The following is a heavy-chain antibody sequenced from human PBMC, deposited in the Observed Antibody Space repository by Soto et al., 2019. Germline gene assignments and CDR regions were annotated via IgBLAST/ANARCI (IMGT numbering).Heavy chain of an antibody. Sequence: SETLSLTCTVSGGSISSYYWSWIRQPPGKGLEWIGYIYYSGSTNYNPSLKSRVTISVDTSKNQFSLKLSSVTAADTAVYYCAGGRCSSTSCYGYLHYYYYYGMDVWGQGTTVTVSS. CDR2: IYYSGST. J-gene: IGHJ6*02. D-gene: IGHD2-2*01. V-gene: IGHV4-59*01. CDR3: AGGRCSSTSCYGYLHYYYYYGMDV. CDR1: GGSISSYY.